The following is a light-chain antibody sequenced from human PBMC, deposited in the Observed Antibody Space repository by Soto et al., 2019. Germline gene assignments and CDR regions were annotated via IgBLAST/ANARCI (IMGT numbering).Light chain of an antibody. Sequence: DIQLTQSPPSLSASEGDRVTITCQASHDIKNYLNWYQQKPGKAPKLLIYDAYNLERGVPSRFSGSGTGTDFTFTIGSLQPEHVATYYCQQFDFLPPYTFGQGTGVEIK. J-gene: IGKJ2*01. CDR1: HDIKNY. V-gene: IGKV1-33*01. CDR2: DAY. CDR3: QQFDFLPPYT.